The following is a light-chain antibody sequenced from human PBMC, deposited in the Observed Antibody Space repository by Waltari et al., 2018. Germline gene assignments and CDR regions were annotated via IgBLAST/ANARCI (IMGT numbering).Light chain of an antibody. V-gene: IGLV2-14*03. J-gene: IGLJ1*01. CDR1: IRDIRCYEF. CDR2: DVT. CDR3: GSYTAGSALYV. Sequence: QSAPSQPASVSGSPGQSLPLSSTGAIRDIRCYEFFSWYQQHPGRVPRLIIFDVTKRPSGVSSRFSGSKSANTASLTISGLQAEDEADYYCGSYTAGSALYVLGTGT.